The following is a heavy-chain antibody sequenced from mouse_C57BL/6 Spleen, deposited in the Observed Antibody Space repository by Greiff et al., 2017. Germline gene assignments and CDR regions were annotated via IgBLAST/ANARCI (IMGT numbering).Heavy chain of an antibody. CDR1: GFNIKDDY. J-gene: IGHJ2*01. CDR2: IDPENGDT. D-gene: IGHD2-5*01. CDR3: TTGSNYGY. Sequence: EVKLQESGAELVRPGASVKLSCTASGFNIKDDYMHWVKQRPEQGLEWIGWIDPENGDTEYASKFQGKATITADTSSNTAYLQLSSLTSEDTAVYYCTTGSNYGYWGQGTTLTVSS. V-gene: IGHV14-4*01.